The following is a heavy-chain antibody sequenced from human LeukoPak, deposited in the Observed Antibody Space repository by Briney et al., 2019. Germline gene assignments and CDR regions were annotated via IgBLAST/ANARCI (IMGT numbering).Heavy chain of an antibody. CDR2: ISGSGGST. CDR3: AKDLLGMTTVVTDDY. J-gene: IGHJ4*02. CDR1: GFTFSSYA. Sequence: PGGSLRLSCAASGFTFSSYAMSWVRRAPGKGLEWVSAISGSGGSTYYADSVKGRFTISRDNSKNTLYLQMNSLRAEDTAVYYCAKDLLGMTTVVTDDYWGQGTLVTVSS. D-gene: IGHD4-23*01. V-gene: IGHV3-23*01.